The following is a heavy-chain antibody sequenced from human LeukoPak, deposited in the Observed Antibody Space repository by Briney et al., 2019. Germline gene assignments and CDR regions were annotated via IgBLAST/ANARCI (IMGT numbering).Heavy chain of an antibody. CDR3: ARVGRDYGGNRFSDY. J-gene: IGHJ4*02. D-gene: IGHD4-23*01. CDR2: ISAYNGDI. Sequence: ASVKVSCKASGYTFTSSGVSWVRQAPGQGLEWMGWISAYNGDINYAQKFQGRVTMTTDTSTSTAYMELRSLRSDDTAIYYCARVGRDYGGNRFSDYWGQGTLVTVSS. CDR1: GYTFTSSG. V-gene: IGHV1-18*01.